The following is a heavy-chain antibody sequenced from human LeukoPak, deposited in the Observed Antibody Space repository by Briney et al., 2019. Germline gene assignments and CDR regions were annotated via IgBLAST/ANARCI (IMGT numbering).Heavy chain of an antibody. V-gene: IGHV1-46*01. CDR2: INPSGGST. Sequence: ASVKVSCKASGYTFTSYYMHWVRQAPGQGLEWMGIINPSGGSTSYAQKFQGRFSMTRDTSISTAYKELSRLRSDDTAVYYCARRAREYSHDAFDIWGQGTMVTVSS. CDR3: ARRAREYSHDAFDI. J-gene: IGHJ3*02. CDR1: GYTFTSYY. D-gene: IGHD5-18*01.